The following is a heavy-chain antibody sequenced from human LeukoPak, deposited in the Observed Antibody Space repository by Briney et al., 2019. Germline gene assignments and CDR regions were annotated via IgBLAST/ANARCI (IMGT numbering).Heavy chain of an antibody. CDR3: ARRAGAYSHPYDY. J-gene: IGHJ4*02. CDR1: GFTVSSNS. D-gene: IGHD4-17*01. CDR2: IYSDNT. Sequence: GGSLRLSCTVSGFTVSSNSMSWLRQAPGKGLEWVSFIYSDNTHYSDSVKGRFTISRDNSKNTLYLQMNSLRAEDTAEYYCARRAGAYSHPYDYWGQGTLITVS. V-gene: IGHV3-53*01.